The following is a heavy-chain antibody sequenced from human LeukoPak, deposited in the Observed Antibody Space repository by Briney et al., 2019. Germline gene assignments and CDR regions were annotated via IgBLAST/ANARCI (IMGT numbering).Heavy chain of an antibody. CDR2: IYRDGSTT. J-gene: IGHJ4*02. CDR3: ARDYLVSSGMYDY. D-gene: IGHD3-22*01. Sequence: GGSLRLSCAASGFGFSRYWMHWVRQAPGTGLKWVSRIYRDGSTTDYADSVKGRSSISRDNSKNTLYLDMNSLRAEDTAVYYCARDYLVSSGMYDYWGQGTLVTVSS. V-gene: IGHV3-74*01. CDR1: GFGFSRYW.